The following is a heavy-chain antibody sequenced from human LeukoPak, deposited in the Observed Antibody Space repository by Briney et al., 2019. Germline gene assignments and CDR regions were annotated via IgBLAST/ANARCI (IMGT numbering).Heavy chain of an antibody. J-gene: IGHJ4*02. Sequence: SVKVSCKTSGFPPFNSAVQWVRQARGQPPEWIGWIIVGSGRTNYAQKFQERVTITRDMSTTTAYMDLTSLTSEDTAVYYCVAGRVTVVTATLEYWGQGTQVIVSS. V-gene: IGHV1-58*01. D-gene: IGHD2-21*02. CDR3: VAGRVTVVTATLEY. CDR2: IIVGSGRT. CDR1: GFPPFNSA.